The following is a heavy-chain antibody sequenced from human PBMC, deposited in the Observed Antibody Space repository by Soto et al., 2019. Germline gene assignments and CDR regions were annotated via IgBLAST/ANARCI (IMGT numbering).Heavy chain of an antibody. CDR3: ARDYSSSSAPFDY. CDR1: GGSVSSNSAA. CDR2: TYYRSKWYN. J-gene: IGHJ4*02. D-gene: IGHD6-6*01. V-gene: IGHV6-1*01. Sequence: SQTLSLTCAISGGSVSSNSAAWNWIRQSPSRGLEWLGRTYYRSKWYNDYAVSVKSRITINPDKSKKQFSLQLNSVTPEDTAVYYCARDYSSSSAPFDYWGQGTLVTVSS.